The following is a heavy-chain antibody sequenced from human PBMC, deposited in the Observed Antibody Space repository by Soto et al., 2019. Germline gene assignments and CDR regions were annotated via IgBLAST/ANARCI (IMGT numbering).Heavy chain of an antibody. Sequence: GGSLRLSCAASGFTFITYAMSWVRQAPGKGLEWVSAISNTGGRTYYADSVKGRFTISRDDSKSTLYLQMDSLRAEDTAVYYCAKHGTYGNQYFDSWGQGTLVTVSS. CDR3: AKHGTYGNQYFDS. V-gene: IGHV3-23*01. J-gene: IGHJ4*02. CDR1: GFTFITYA. D-gene: IGHD4-4*01. CDR2: ISNTGGRT.